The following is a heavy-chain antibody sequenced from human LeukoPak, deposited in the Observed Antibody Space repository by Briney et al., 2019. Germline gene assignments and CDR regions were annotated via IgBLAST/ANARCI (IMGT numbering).Heavy chain of an antibody. D-gene: IGHD5-12*01. CDR2: INPNSDDT. CDR1: GYTFTGYF. CDR3: ARWGVYRNSLFDY. J-gene: IGHJ4*02. Sequence: ASVKVSCKASGYTFTGYFMHWVRQAPGQGLEWMGWINPNSDDTKYAQKFQGRVTMTRDTSLSTAYMELSRLRSDDTAVYYCARWGVYRNSLFDYWGQGTLVTVSS. V-gene: IGHV1-2*02.